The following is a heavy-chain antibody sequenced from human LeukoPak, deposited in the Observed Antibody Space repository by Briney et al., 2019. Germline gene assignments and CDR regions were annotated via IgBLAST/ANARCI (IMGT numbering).Heavy chain of an antibody. V-gene: IGHV4-31*03. Sequence: SETLSLTCTVSGGSISSGGYYWSWIRQHPGKGLEWIGYIYYSGSTYYNPSLKSRLTISVDTSKNQFTLNLISVTAADTAVYYCARAAVVTSFQHWGQGTLVTVSS. D-gene: IGHD4-23*01. CDR3: ARAAVVTSFQH. CDR1: GGSISSGGYY. CDR2: IYYSGST. J-gene: IGHJ1*01.